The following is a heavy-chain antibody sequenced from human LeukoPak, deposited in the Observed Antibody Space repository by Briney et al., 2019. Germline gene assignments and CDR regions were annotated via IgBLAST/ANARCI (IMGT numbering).Heavy chain of an antibody. J-gene: IGHJ4*02. CDR3: ARVRRSVATHYFDY. Sequence: GASVKVSCKASGYRFITYGLSWVRQAPGQGLEWMGWISAYNGNTNYAQKLQGRVTMTTDTSTSTAYMELRSLRSDDTAVYYCARVRRSVATHYFDYWGQGTLVTVSS. D-gene: IGHD5-12*01. V-gene: IGHV1-18*01. CDR1: GYRFITYG. CDR2: ISAYNGNT.